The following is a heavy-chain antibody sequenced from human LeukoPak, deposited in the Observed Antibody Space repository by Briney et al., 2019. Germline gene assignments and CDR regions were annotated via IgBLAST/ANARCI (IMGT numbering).Heavy chain of an antibody. CDR3: ARPKKIVQGEDYYGMDV. J-gene: IGHJ6*02. D-gene: IGHD3-10*01. CDR2: ISSSSSTI. Sequence: GGSLRLSCAASGFTFSSYSMNWVRQAPGKGLEWVSYISSSSSTIYYADSVKGRFTISRDNAKNSLYLQMNSLRAEDTAVYYCARPKKIVQGEDYYGMDVWGQGTTVTVSS. V-gene: IGHV3-48*01. CDR1: GFTFSSYS.